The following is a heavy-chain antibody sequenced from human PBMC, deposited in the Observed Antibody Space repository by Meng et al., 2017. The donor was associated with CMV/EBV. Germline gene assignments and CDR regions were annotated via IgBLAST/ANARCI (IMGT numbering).Heavy chain of an antibody. CDR1: GGSISSYY. CDR2: IYYSGST. V-gene: IGHV4-59*01. CDR3: ASSQQLAEKHFDY. D-gene: IGHD6-13*01. Sequence: SETLSLTCTVSGGSISSYYWSWIRQPPGKGLEWIGYIYYSGSTNYNPSLKSRVTISVDTSKNQFSLKLSSVTAADTAVYYCASSQQLAEKHFDYWGQGTLVTV. J-gene: IGHJ4*02.